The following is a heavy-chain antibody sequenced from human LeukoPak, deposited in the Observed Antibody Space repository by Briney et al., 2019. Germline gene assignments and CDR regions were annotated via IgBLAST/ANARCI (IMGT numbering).Heavy chain of an antibody. CDR2: ISGSGGST. CDR3: AKASSGPDGGHY. D-gene: IGHD3-22*01. CDR1: GFTFSSYA. J-gene: IGHJ4*02. V-gene: IGHV3-23*01. Sequence: GGPLRLSCAASGFTFSSYAMSWVRQAPGKGLEWVSAISGSGGSTYYADSVKGRFTISRDNSKNTLYLQMNSLRAEDTAVYYCAKASSGPDGGHYWGQGTLVTVSS.